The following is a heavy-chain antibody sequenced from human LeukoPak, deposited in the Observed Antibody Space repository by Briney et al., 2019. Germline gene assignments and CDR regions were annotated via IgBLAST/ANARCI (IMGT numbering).Heavy chain of an antibody. D-gene: IGHD3-10*01. CDR1: GYSISSSSYY. CDR3: ASPMVRGVIIASGY. J-gene: IGHJ4*02. CDR2: IYYSGST. Sequence: SETLSLTCTVSGYSISSSSYYWGWIRQPPGKGLEWIGSIYYSGSTYYNPSLKSRVTISVDTSKNQFSLKLSSVTAADTAVYYCASPMVRGVIIASGYWGQGTLVTVSS. V-gene: IGHV4-39*01.